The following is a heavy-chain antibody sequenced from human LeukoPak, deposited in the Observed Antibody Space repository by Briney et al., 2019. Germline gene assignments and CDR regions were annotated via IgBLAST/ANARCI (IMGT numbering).Heavy chain of an antibody. V-gene: IGHV3-64*01. CDR2: ISSDGGST. D-gene: IGHD2-2*01. CDR3: ARGHYCSSTSCYAFDY. Sequence: GGSLRLPCAASGFTFSTYDMHWVRQAPGKGLEYVSSISSDGGSTYYAKSVKGRFTISRDISKNTLYLQMGSLRAEDMAVYYCARGHYCSSTSCYAFDYWGQGTLVTVSS. J-gene: IGHJ4*02. CDR1: GFTFSTYD.